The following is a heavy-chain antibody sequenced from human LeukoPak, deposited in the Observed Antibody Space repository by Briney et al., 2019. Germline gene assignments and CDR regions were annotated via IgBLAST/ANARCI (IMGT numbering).Heavy chain of an antibody. CDR3: ARLSAYYYGSFFYYYMDV. J-gene: IGHJ6*03. CDR2: IQWNDDST. D-gene: IGHD3-10*01. Sequence: GGSLRLSCAASGFTFDDYGMSWVRQAPGRGLEWVSSIQWNDDSTGYADSVKGRFTISRDNAKNSVYLHMNSLRAEDTALYYCARLSAYYYGSFFYYYMDVWGKGTTVTVSS. CDR1: GFTFDDYG. V-gene: IGHV3-20*04.